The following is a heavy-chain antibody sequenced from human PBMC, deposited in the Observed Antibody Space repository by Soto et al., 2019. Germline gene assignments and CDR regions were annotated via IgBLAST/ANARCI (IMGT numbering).Heavy chain of an antibody. D-gene: IGHD3-3*01. Sequence: ASVKVSCKASGYTFTGYYMHWVRQAPGQGVEWMGWINPKSGGPNYAQKFQGWVPMTRDTSISTAYMELSMLCSYDPAVYYCARAVGFLEWLFDYWGQGTLVTVSS. CDR1: GYTFTGYY. J-gene: IGHJ4*02. CDR3: ARAVGFLEWLFDY. CDR2: INPKSGGP. V-gene: IGHV1-2*04.